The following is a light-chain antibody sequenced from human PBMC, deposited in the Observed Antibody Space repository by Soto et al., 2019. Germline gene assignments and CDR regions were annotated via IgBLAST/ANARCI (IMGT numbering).Light chain of an antibody. V-gene: IGKV3-15*01. J-gene: IGKJ1*01. CDR3: LQDINYPWT. CDR2: GAS. CDR1: QSVSSN. Sequence: EIVMTQSPATLSVSPGGRATLSCRASQSVSSNLAWYQQKPGQAPRLLIYGASTRATGIPARFSGSGSGTEFTLAISSLQPEDSATYYCLQDINYPWTFGQGTKVDIK.